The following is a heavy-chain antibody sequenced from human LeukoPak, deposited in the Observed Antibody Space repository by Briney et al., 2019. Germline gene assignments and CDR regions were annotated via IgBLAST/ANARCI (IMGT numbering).Heavy chain of an antibody. V-gene: IGHV5-51*01. CDR2: IYPGDSDT. Sequence: GESLKISCKGSGYSFTSCWIGWVRQMPGKGLEWMGIIYPGDSDTRYSPSFQGQVTISADKSISTAYLQWSSLKASDTAMYYCARHFPYSGSYLDYWGQGTLVTVSS. CDR1: GYSFTSCW. D-gene: IGHD1-26*01. J-gene: IGHJ4*02. CDR3: ARHFPYSGSYLDY.